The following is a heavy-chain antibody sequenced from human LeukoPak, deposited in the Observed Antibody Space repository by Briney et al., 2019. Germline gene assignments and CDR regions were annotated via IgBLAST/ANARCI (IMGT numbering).Heavy chain of an antibody. CDR2: INPNSGGT. V-gene: IGHV1-2*02. Sequence: ASVKVSCKASGYTFTGYYMHWVRQAPGQGLEWMGWINPNSGGTNYAQKFQGRVTMTRDTSVSTAYMELSRLRSDDTAVYYCARDGQFGYSYGFFDYWGQGTLVTVSS. CDR3: ARDGQFGYSYGFFDY. D-gene: IGHD5-18*01. J-gene: IGHJ4*02. CDR1: GYTFTGYY.